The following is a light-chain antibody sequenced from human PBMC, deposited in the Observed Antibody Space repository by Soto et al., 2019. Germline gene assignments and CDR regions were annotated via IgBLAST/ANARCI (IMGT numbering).Light chain of an antibody. Sequence: IVLTQSPGTLSLSPGERATLSCRASQSVSSSYFAWYQQKPGQAPRLLIYGASIRATGIPDRFSGSGSGTDFTLTISRLEPEDFAVYYWQQYGSSPGTFGQGTKVEIK. V-gene: IGKV3-20*01. CDR2: GAS. CDR3: QQYGSSPGT. CDR1: QSVSSSY. J-gene: IGKJ1*01.